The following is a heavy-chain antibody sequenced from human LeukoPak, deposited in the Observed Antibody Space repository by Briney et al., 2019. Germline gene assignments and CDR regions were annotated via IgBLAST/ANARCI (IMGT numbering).Heavy chain of an antibody. CDR1: GFTFSSYG. V-gene: IGHV3-30*02. CDR3: ASQPPHCSSTSCYVDY. Sequence: PGGSLRLSCAASGFTFSSYGMHWVRQAPGKGLEWVAFIRYDGSNKYYADSEKGRLTISRDNSKNTLYLQMNSLRAEDTAVYYCASQPPHCSSTSCYVDYWGQGTLVTVSS. CDR2: IRYDGSNK. J-gene: IGHJ4*02. D-gene: IGHD2-2*01.